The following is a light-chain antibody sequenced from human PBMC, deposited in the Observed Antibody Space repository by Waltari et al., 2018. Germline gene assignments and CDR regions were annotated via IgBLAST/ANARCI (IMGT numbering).Light chain of an antibody. CDR3: QQYDGEVLT. CDR2: GAS. CDR1: QSVSRNY. J-gene: IGKJ4*01. V-gene: IGKV3-20*01. Sequence: EIVLTQSPGTLSLSPVERATLSCRASQSVSRNYLNWYQQKGGQAPRLLIHGASIRATGIPDRFSGSGSGTDFTLTISRLEPEDFAVYYCQQYDGEVLTFGGGTKVEI.